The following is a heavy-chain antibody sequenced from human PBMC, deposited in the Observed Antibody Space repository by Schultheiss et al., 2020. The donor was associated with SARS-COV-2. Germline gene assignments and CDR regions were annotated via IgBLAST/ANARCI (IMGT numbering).Heavy chain of an antibody. CDR1: GGSFSGYY. CDR2: INHSGST. V-gene: IGHV4-34*01. J-gene: IGHJ4*02. CDR3: ARGWGYCSSTSCPFDY. Sequence: GSLRLSCAVYGGSFSGYYWSWIRQPPGKGLEWIGEINHSGSTNYNPSLKSRVTISVDTSKNQFSLKLSSVTAADTAVYYCARGWGYCSSTSCPFDYWGQGTLVTVSS. D-gene: IGHD2-2*01.